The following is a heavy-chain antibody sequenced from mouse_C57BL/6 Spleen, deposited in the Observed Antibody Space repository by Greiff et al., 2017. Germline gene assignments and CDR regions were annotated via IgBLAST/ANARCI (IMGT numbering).Heavy chain of an antibody. V-gene: IGHV1-69*01. CDR1: GYTFTSYW. CDR2: IDPSDSYT. CDR3: ARRAGWDLYYYAMDY. J-gene: IGHJ4*01. Sequence: QVQLQQPGAELVMPGASVKLSCKASGYTFTSYWMHWVKQRPGQGLEWIGEIDPSDSYTNYNQKFKGKSTLTVDKSSSTAYMQLSSLTSEDSAVYYCARRAGWDLYYYAMDYWGQGTSVTVSS. D-gene: IGHD4-1*01.